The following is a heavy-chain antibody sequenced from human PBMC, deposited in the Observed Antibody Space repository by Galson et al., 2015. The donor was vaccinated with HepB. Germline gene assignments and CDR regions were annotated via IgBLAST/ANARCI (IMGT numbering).Heavy chain of an antibody. D-gene: IGHD3-10*01. J-gene: IGHJ4*02. CDR3: AKGGWADY. CDR1: EFSFTIYW. Sequence: SLRLSCAASEFSFTIYWMSWVRQAPGKGLEWVANINPDGSETYYLDSVKGRFTVSRDNAKTSLYLQMNSLRAEDTAMYYCAKGGWADYWGQGTLATVSS. CDR2: INPDGSET. V-gene: IGHV3-7*01.